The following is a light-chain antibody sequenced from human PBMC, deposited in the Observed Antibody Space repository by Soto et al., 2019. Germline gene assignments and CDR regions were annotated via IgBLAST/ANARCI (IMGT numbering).Light chain of an antibody. CDR1: QTVGIS. J-gene: IGKJ3*01. CDR3: QQRTNWLFT. Sequence: LTQSPASLSLSPGERATLSCRASQTVGISLAWYQHKPGQPPRLLIYDASKRATGIPARFGGSGSGPDFTLTISSLEPEDFAVYYCQQRTNWLFTFGPGTKVDIK. CDR2: DAS. V-gene: IGKV3-11*01.